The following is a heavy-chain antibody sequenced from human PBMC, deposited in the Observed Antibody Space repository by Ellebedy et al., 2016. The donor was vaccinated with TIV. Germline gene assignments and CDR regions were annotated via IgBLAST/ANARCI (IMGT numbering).Heavy chain of an antibody. J-gene: IGHJ2*01. D-gene: IGHD3-10*01. CDR3: ARDRGFFDF. Sequence: PGGSLRLSCAASGFTFSSYTMNWVRQAPGKGPEWVSSITTSSTYIYYADSVRGRFTISRDNAKNSLYLQMNSLRAEDTAVYYCARDRGFFDFWGRGTLVTFSS. CDR2: ITTSSTYI. CDR1: GFTFSSYT. V-gene: IGHV3-21*01.